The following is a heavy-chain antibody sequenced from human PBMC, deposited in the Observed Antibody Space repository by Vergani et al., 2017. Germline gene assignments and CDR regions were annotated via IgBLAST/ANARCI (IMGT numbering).Heavy chain of an antibody. CDR2: IYHSGST. V-gene: IGHV4-38-2*01. D-gene: IGHD3-10*01. CDR3: ARTTYGSGSYYGVA. J-gene: IGHJ5*02. CDR1: GYSISSGYY. Sequence: QVQLQESGPGLVKPSETLSLTCAVSGYSISSGYYWGWIRQLPGKGLEWIGSIYHSGSTYYNPSLKSRVTISVDTSKNQFSLKLSSVTAADTAVYYCARTTYGSGSYYGVAWGQGTLVTVSS.